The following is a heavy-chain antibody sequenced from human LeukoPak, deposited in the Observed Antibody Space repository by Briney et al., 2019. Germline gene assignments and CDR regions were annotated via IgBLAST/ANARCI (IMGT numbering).Heavy chain of an antibody. J-gene: IGHJ6*03. D-gene: IGHD3-16*01. V-gene: IGHV3-20*04. CDR2: INWNGGST. Sequence: GGSLRLSCAASGFTFDDYGMSWVRQAPGKGLEWVSGINWNGGSTGYADSVKGRFTISRDNAKNSLYLQMNSLRAEDTALYYCARDPGGSDYYYYYMDVWGKGTTVTVSS. CDR1: GFTFDDYG. CDR3: ARDPGGSDYYYYYMDV.